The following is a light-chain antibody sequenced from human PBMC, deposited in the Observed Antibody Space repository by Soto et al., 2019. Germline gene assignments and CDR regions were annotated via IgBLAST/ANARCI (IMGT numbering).Light chain of an antibody. J-gene: IGKJ4*01. Sequence: EFVLTQSPGTLSLSPGERATLSCRASQTVRNNYLAWYPQKPGQAPRLLIYDASSRATGIPDRFSGSGSGPEFTLTISRLEPEDFEVYYCQQFRSYPLTFGGGTKVDIK. CDR3: QQFRSYPLT. V-gene: IGKV3-20*01. CDR2: DAS. CDR1: QTVRNNY.